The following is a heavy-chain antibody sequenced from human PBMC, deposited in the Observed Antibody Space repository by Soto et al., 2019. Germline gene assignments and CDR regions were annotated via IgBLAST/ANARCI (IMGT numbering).Heavy chain of an antibody. CDR2: INAGNGNT. V-gene: IGHV1-3*01. CDR3: AREREHCRSTSCQTYNWFDP. J-gene: IGHJ5*02. Sequence: ASVKVSCKASGYTFTSYAMHWVRQAPGQRLEWMGWINAGNGNTKYSQKFQGRVTITRDTSASTAYMELSSLRSEDTAVYYCAREREHCRSTSCQTYNWFDPWGQGTLVTVSS. D-gene: IGHD2-2*01. CDR1: GYTFTSYA.